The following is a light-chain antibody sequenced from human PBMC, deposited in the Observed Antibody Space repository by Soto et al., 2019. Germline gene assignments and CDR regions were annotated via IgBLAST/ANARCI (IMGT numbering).Light chain of an antibody. V-gene: IGKV1-33*01. Sequence: DIQMTQSPSSLSASVGDRVTITCQASQDISNFLSWYQQKPGKAPRLLIYDASDLETGVPSRFSGSGSGTDFTFTITSLQPEDSATYYYQQYHDTPPTLGQGTKLEI. CDR2: DAS. J-gene: IGKJ2*01. CDR3: QQYHDTPPT. CDR1: QDISNF.